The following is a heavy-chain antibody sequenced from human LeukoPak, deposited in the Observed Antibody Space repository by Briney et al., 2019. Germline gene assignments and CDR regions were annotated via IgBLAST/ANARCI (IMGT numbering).Heavy chain of an antibody. CDR2: FDDSGST. Sequence: SETLSLTCTVSGGSMSDYYWSWIRQPPGKGLEWIGYFDDSGSTNYNPSLKSRVTISVDTSKNLLSLKLNSATAADTAVYYCTRHSRDSGGAFQYWGQGTPVTVSS. D-gene: IGHD4-23*01. J-gene: IGHJ1*01. V-gene: IGHV4-59*08. CDR3: TRHSRDSGGAFQY. CDR1: GGSMSDYY.